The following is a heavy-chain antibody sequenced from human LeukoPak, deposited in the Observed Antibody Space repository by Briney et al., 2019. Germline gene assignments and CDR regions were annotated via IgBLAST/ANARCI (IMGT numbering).Heavy chain of an antibody. D-gene: IGHD2-21*02. Sequence: GESLKISCKGSGYIFTNYLIGWGRQMPGKGLEWMGIIYPGDSDTRYSPSFQGEATISSDNTITTAYLQWSSLKASDTAMYYCARRGVFCGGDCYSGFDYWGQGTLVTVP. J-gene: IGHJ4*02. CDR1: GYIFTNYL. CDR2: IYPGDSDT. CDR3: ARRGVFCGGDCYSGFDY. V-gene: IGHV5-51*01.